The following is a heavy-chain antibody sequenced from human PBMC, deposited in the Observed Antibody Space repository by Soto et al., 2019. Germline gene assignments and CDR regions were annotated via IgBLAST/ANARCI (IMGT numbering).Heavy chain of an antibody. CDR2: ISYEGSNK. V-gene: IGHV3-30-3*01. J-gene: IGHJ1*01. Sequence: PGGSLRLSCAASGFTFSSYAMHWVRQAPGKGLGWLAVISYEGSNKYYADSVKGGLTISRDNSKNTLYLQMNSLRAEDTAVYYCARYSDSIAVAGTGREYFQHWGQGTLVTVSS. D-gene: IGHD6-19*01. CDR1: GFTFSSYA. CDR3: ARYSDSIAVAGTGREYFQH.